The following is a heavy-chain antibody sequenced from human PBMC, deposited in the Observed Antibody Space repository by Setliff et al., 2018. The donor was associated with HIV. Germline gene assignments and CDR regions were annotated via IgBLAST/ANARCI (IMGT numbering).Heavy chain of an antibody. CDR2: IYSSGNT. J-gene: IGHJ4*02. Sequence: SETLSLTCTVSGGSVTDYFWNWSRQPPGKGLDWIGYIYSSGNTNYNPSLESRVSISLDTSKNQFSLRLSSVTATDTAVYYCARGHTWNYYGGDYFDYWGQGSLVTVSS. CDR1: GGSVTDYF. D-gene: IGHD1-7*01. V-gene: IGHV4-59*02. CDR3: ARGHTWNYYGGDYFDY.